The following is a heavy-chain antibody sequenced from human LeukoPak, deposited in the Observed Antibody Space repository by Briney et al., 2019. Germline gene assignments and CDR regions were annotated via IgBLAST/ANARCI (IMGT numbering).Heavy chain of an antibody. V-gene: IGHV3-33*01. D-gene: IGHD2-15*01. CDR1: GFTFSSYG. CDR2: IWYDGSNK. CDR3: ARDRVVVAARHYCYYYGMDV. J-gene: IGHJ6*02. Sequence: GGSLRLSCAASGFTFSSYGMHWVRQAPGKGLEWVAVIWYDGSNKYYADSVKGRFTISRDNSKNTLYLQMNSLRAEDTAVYYCARDRVVVAARHYCYYYGMDVWGQGTTVTVSS.